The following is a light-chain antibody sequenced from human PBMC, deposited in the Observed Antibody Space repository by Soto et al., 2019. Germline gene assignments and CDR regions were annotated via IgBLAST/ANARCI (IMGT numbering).Light chain of an antibody. J-gene: IGKJ2*01. CDR1: QSLSREF. V-gene: IGKV3-20*01. Sequence: EIILTRSPGTLSLSPGERATLSCRGSQSLSREFLAWYQQKPGQAPMLLMYQTSSRASGVPDRFSGIGSGTGFTLTISGLEREDSAVYYCQHYGGSPAYTFGQGTKLEI. CDR3: QHYGGSPAYT. CDR2: QTS.